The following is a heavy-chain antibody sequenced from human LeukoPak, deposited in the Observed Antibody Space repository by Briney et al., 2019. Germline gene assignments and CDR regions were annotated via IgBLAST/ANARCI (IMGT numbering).Heavy chain of an antibody. CDR1: GFTFSSYW. Sequence: PGGSLRLSCAASGFTFSSYWMHWVRQTPGKGLEWVAVISYDGSIEYYADSVKGRFTISRDTSEKTLFLQMSSLRAEDTAVYYCARYNGDYRAFDMWGQGTMVSVSS. J-gene: IGHJ3*02. D-gene: IGHD4-17*01. CDR2: ISYDGSIE. CDR3: ARYNGDYRAFDM. V-gene: IGHV3-33*08.